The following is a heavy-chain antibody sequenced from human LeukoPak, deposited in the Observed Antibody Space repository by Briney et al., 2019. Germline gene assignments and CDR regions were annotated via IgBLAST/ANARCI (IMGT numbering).Heavy chain of an antibody. CDR1: GGSISSYY. Sequence: PSETLSLTCTVSGGSISSYYWSWIRQPPGKGLEWIGYIYYSGSTNYNPSLKSRVTISVDTSKNQFSLKLSSVTAADTAVYYCARGGQWLVQGAFDIWGQGTMVTVSS. CDR2: IYYSGST. D-gene: IGHD6-19*01. V-gene: IGHV4-59*08. J-gene: IGHJ3*02. CDR3: ARGGQWLVQGAFDI.